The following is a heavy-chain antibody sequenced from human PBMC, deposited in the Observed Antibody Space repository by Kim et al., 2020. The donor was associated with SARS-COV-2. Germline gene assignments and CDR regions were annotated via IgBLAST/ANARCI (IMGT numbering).Heavy chain of an antibody. Sequence: GGSLRLSCAASGFTFSSYGMHWVRQAPGKGLEWVAVISYDGSNKYYADSVKGRFTISRDNSKNTLYLQMNSLRAEDTAVYYCAKSVDAAMVTDYYYGMDIWGQGTTVTVSS. CDR3: AKSVDAAMVTDYYYGMDI. CDR1: GFTFSSYG. CDR2: ISYDGSNK. V-gene: IGHV3-30*18. D-gene: IGHD5-18*01. J-gene: IGHJ6*02.